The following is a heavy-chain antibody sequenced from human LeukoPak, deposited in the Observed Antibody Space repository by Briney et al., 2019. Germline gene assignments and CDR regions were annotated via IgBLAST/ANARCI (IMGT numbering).Heavy chain of an antibody. CDR1: GFTFSSYG. J-gene: IGHJ5*02. Sequence: GRSLRLSCAASGFTFSSYGMHWVRQAPGKGLEYVSAIRSDGGSTYYADSVKGRFTISRDNSKNTLHLQMSSLRPEDTALYYCVKSSSGWYTVGNWFDPWGQGTLVTVSS. CDR3: VKSSSGWYTVGNWFDP. V-gene: IGHV3-64D*09. D-gene: IGHD6-19*01. CDR2: IRSDGGST.